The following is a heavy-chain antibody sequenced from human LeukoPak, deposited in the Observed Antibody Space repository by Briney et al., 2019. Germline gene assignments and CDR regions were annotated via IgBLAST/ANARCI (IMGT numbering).Heavy chain of an antibody. CDR2: NYYSGGT. CDR3: ARCTDSGGVDY. D-gene: IGHD3-16*01. CDR1: GGSISSYY. Sequence: PSETLSLTCTVSGGSISSYYWSWIRQPPGKGLECIGYNYYSGGTNYNPSLKSRVTISVDTSKNQFSLKLSSVTAADTAVYYCARCTDSGGVDYWGQGTLVTVSS. V-gene: IGHV4-59*01. J-gene: IGHJ4*02.